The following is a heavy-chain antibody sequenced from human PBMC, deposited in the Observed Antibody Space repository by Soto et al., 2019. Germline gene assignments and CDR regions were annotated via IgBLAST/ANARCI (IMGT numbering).Heavy chain of an antibody. CDR3: ARDDESSGHAGTFQH. V-gene: IGHV3-30-3*01. J-gene: IGHJ1*01. Sequence: QVQLVESGGGVVQPGRSLRLSCTVSGFSFSSYVMHWVRQAPGEGLEWVAGISVDGSRTHYADSVKGRFTISGDNSKNTTYLQMDSLTAEETTVYYCARDDESSGHAGTFQHWGQGTLVTVSS. CDR1: GFSFSSYV. D-gene: IGHD3-22*01. CDR2: ISVDGSRT.